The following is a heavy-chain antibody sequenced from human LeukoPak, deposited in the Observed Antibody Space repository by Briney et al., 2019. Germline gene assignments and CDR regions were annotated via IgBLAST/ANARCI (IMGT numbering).Heavy chain of an antibody. CDR2: IYYDGST. Sequence: SETLSLTCTVSGGSISSSNYQWAWIRQSPGKGLEWIGSIYYDGSTNYNPSLKSRVTIPVDMSKNQFSLKLSSVTASDTAVYYCARHPPCTVVTHCSFDYWGQGTLVTVSS. CDR3: ARHPPCTVVTHCSFDY. J-gene: IGHJ4*02. V-gene: IGHV4-39*01. D-gene: IGHD2-2*01. CDR1: GGSISSSNYQ.